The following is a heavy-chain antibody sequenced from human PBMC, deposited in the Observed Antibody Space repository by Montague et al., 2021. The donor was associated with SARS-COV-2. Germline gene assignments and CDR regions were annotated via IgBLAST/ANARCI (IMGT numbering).Heavy chain of an antibody. V-gene: IGHV4-4*07. D-gene: IGHD3-10*01. CDR1: GGSISSYY. J-gene: IGHJ6*02. CDR2: IYTSGST. CDR3: AREAWFGDKTSASEYYGMDV. Sequence: SETLSLTCTVSGGSISSYYWSWIRQPAGKGLEWIGRIYTSGSTNYNPSLKSRVTISVDTSKNQFSLKLSSVTAADTAVYYCAREAWFGDKTSASEYYGMDVWGQGTTVTVSS.